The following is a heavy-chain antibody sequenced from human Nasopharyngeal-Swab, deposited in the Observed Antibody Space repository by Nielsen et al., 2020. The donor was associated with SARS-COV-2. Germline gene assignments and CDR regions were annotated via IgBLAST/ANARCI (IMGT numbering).Heavy chain of an antibody. V-gene: IGHV1-69*15. J-gene: IGHJ6*03. Sequence: GRQAPGQGLEWMGRIIPIFGTANFAQKFQGRVTITADESTSTAYMELSSLRAEDTAVYFCAREQTGGGYSYGWTYSYYYMDVWGEGTTVTVSS. CDR3: AREQTGGGYSYGWTYSYYYMDV. CDR2: IIPIFGTA. D-gene: IGHD5-18*01.